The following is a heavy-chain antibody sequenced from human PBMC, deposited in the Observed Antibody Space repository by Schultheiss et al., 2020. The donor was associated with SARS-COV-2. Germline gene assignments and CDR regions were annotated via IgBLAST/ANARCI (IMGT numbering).Heavy chain of an antibody. CDR3: ARDPTYYDILTGSYALYYYGMDV. V-gene: IGHV4-38-2*02. CDR1: GGSVSSGYY. J-gene: IGHJ6*02. CDR2: IYHSGST. Sequence: SETLSLTCTVSGGSVSSGYYWSWIRQPPGKGLEWIGSIYHSGSTYYNPSLKSRVTISVDTSKNQFSLKLSSVTAADTAVYYCARDPTYYDILTGSYALYYYGMDVWGQGTTVTVSS. D-gene: IGHD3-9*01.